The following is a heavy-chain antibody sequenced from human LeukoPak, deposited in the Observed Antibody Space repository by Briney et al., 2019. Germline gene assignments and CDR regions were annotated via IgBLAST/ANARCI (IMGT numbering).Heavy chain of an antibody. Sequence: GGSLRLSCAASGFTFSSYWMHWVRQAPGKGLEWVAFIRYDGSNKYYADSVKGRFTISRDNSKNTLYLQMNSLRAEDTAVYYCAEDRDGYNSGLYYFDYWGQGTLVTVSS. D-gene: IGHD5-24*01. V-gene: IGHV3-30*02. J-gene: IGHJ4*02. CDR2: IRYDGSNK. CDR1: GFTFSSYW. CDR3: AEDRDGYNSGLYYFDY.